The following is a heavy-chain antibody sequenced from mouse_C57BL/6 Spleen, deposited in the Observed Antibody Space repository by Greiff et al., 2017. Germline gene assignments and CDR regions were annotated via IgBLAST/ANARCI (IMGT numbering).Heavy chain of an antibody. D-gene: IGHD2-2*01. V-gene: IGHV1-80*01. CDR1: GYAFSSYW. CDR3: AGLRRGAYAMDY. Sequence: VQLQQSGAELVKPGASVKISCKASGYAFSSYWMNWVKQRPGKGLEWIGQIYPGDGDTNYNGKFKGKATLTADKSSSTAYMQLCSLTSEDSAVYCCAGLRRGAYAMDYWGQGTSVTVSS. J-gene: IGHJ4*01. CDR2: IYPGDGDT.